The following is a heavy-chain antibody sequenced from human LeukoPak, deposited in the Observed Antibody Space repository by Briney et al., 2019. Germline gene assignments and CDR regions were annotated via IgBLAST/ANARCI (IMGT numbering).Heavy chain of an antibody. D-gene: IGHD3-10*01. CDR1: GGSISSYY. J-gene: IGHJ3*02. Sequence: SETLSLTCTVSGGSISSYYWSWIRQPPGKGLEWIGEINHSGSTNYNPSLKSRVTISVDTSKNQFSLKLSSVTAADTAVYYCARGVRDTTLDAFDIWGQGTMVTVSS. CDR3: ARGVRDTTLDAFDI. CDR2: INHSGST. V-gene: IGHV4-34*01.